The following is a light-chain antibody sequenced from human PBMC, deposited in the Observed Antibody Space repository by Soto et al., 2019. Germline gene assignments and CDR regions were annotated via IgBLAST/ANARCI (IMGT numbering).Light chain of an antibody. CDR1: QSISGNY. V-gene: IGKV3-20*01. CDR3: QQSYSTTWT. CDR2: GAS. Sequence: ELVLTQSPGSLSLSPGERATLSCWASQSISGNYLAWYQQKPGQAPRLLIYGASNRATGIPDRFRGSGSGTDFSLTISSLQPEDFATYSCQQSYSTTWTFGQGTKVEIQ. J-gene: IGKJ1*01.